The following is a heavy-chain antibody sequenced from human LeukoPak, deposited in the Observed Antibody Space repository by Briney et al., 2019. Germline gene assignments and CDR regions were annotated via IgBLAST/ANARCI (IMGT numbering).Heavy chain of an antibody. Sequence: GGSLRLSCAASGFTFNQYAMSWVRQAPGKGLEWVSGIVKTGDSTYYADSVKGRFTISRDNSKNTLYLQMNSLRAEDTAVYYCAKDEYCSDSSCSSAAFDYWGQGTLVTVSS. CDR2: IVKTGDST. CDR1: GFTFNQYA. J-gene: IGHJ4*02. D-gene: IGHD2-2*01. CDR3: AKDEYCSDSSCSSAAFDY. V-gene: IGHV3-23*01.